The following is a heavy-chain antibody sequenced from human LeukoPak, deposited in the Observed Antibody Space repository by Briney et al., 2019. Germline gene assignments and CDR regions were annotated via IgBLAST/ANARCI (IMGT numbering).Heavy chain of an antibody. CDR1: GDSISSGYY. J-gene: IGHJ4*02. V-gene: IGHV4-61*05. CDR3: ARVDYYDSSGYHPYFDY. D-gene: IGHD3-22*01. Sequence: PSEALSLTCTVSGDSISSGYYWGWIRQPPGKGLEWIGYIYYSGSTNYNPSLKSRVTISVDTSKDQFSLKLSSVTAADTAVYYCARVDYYDSSGYHPYFDYWGQGTLVTVSS. CDR2: IYYSGST.